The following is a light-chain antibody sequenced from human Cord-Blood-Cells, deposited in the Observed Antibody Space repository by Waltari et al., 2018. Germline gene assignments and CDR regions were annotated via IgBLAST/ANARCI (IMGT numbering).Light chain of an antibody. J-gene: IGLJ3*02. CDR3: CSYAGSYSWV. CDR2: DVS. V-gene: IGLV2-11*01. CDR1: SSDVAGYTS. Sequence: QSALTQPRSVSGSPGQSVTISFTGTSSDVAGYTSVAWYQQHPGKAPKLMIYDVSKRPSGVPDRFSGSKSGNTASLTISGLQAEDEADYYCCSYAGSYSWVFGGGTKLTVL.